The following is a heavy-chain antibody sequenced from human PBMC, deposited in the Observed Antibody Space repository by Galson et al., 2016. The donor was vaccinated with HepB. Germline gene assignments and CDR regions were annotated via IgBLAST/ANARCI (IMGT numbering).Heavy chain of an antibody. J-gene: IGHJ4*02. CDR2: ISGSGGSI. CDR3: GKKSLVAGTDTYVFDD. Sequence: SLRLSCAASGFPFSTYGMSWVRQAPGKGLEWVSGISGSGGSIYSADSVKGRFTISRDNSKNTVYLQMNSLRADDTAVYYCGKKSLVAGTDTYVFDDWGQGILVT. CDR1: GFPFSTYG. V-gene: IGHV3-23*01. D-gene: IGHD6-19*01.